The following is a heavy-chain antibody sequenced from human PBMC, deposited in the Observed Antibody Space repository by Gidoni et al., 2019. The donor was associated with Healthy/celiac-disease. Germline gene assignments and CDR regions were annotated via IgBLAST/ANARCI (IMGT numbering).Heavy chain of an antibody. CDR3: ASYRAQGWFGELLSPYGMDV. Sequence: QVQLQESGPGLVKPSETLSLTCTVPGGSISSYYWSWIRQPPGKGLEWIGYIYYSGSTNYNPSLKSRVTISVDTSKNQFSLKLSSVTAADTAVYYCASYRAQGWFGELLSPYGMDVWGQGTTVTVSS. CDR1: GGSISSYY. J-gene: IGHJ6*02. V-gene: IGHV4-59*08. CDR2: IYYSGST. D-gene: IGHD3-10*01.